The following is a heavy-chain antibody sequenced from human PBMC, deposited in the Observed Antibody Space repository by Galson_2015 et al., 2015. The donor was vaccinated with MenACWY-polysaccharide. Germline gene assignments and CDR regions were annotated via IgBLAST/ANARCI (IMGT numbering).Heavy chain of an antibody. Sequence: QSGAEVKKPGESLKISCKASGYSFTNYWIGWVRRMPGKGLEWTGIIYPGDSETKYSPSFQGQVTISADKSINTAYLQWSSLKASDTAIYYCVRPLAEGSFDVWGQGTMVTVSS. CDR1: GYSFTNYW. J-gene: IGHJ3*01. V-gene: IGHV5-51*03. CDR2: IYPGDSET. CDR3: VRPLAEGSFDV.